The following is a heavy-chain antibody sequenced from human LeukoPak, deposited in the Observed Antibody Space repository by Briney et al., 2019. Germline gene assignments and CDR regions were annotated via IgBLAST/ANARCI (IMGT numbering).Heavy chain of an antibody. D-gene: IGHD3-16*02. CDR3: AKDSIRLGELSDYAHLGNWFDP. Sequence: PGGSLRLSCAASGFTFSSYWMSWVRQAPGKGLEWVANIKQDGSEKYYVDSVKGRFTISRDNAKNSLYLQMNSLRAEDTAVYYCAKDSIRLGELSDYAHLGNWFDPWGQGTLVTVSS. CDR2: IKQDGSEK. CDR1: GFTFSSYW. V-gene: IGHV3-7*01. J-gene: IGHJ5*02.